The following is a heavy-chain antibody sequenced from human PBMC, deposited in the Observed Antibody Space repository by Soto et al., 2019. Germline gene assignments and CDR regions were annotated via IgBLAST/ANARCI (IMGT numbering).Heavy chain of an antibody. Sequence: QVQLVQSGAEVKEPGASVKVSCKASGYTFTTYDIYWMRQATGQGLEWMGWMNPYTGHTGYAQKFQGRVTVTRNTSISTVYMEMSGLRLDDTAVYYCARRKERSGPHYFDYWGQGSQVTVSS. D-gene: IGHD6-25*01. V-gene: IGHV1-8*01. CDR1: GYTFTTYD. CDR3: ARRKERSGPHYFDY. CDR2: MNPYTGHT. J-gene: IGHJ4*02.